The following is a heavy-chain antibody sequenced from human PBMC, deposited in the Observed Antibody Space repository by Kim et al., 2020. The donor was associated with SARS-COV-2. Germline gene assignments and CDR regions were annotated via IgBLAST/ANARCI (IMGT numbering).Heavy chain of an antibody. J-gene: IGHJ6*02. V-gene: IGHV3-9*01. Sequence: GGSLRLSCAASGFTFDDYCMHWVRQAPGKGLEWVSDISWYSSSIDYADSVKGRFTISRDNAKNSLYLQMNSLRAEDTALYYCAKDIRRWLPYTYYYGMDVWGQGTTVTVSS. D-gene: IGHD5-12*01. CDR2: ISWYSSSI. CDR1: GFTFDDYC. CDR3: AKDIRRWLPYTYYYGMDV.